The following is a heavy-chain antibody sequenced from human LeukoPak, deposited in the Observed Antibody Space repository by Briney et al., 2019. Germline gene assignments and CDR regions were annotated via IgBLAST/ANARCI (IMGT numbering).Heavy chain of an antibody. D-gene: IGHD2/OR15-2a*01. CDR1: GNYW. V-gene: IGHV3-74*01. CDR3: VSFYEAY. J-gene: IGHJ4*02. CDR2: INSDGSWT. Sequence: GGSLRLSCAASGNYWMHWVRQAPGKGLVWVSHINSDGSWTSYADSVKGRFTISKDNAKNTVYLQMNNLGAEDTAVYYCVSFYEAYWGRGTLVTVSS.